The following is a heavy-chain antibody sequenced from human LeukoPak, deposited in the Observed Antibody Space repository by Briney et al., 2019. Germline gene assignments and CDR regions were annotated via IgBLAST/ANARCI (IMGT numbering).Heavy chain of an antibody. V-gene: IGHV3-23*01. CDR1: GFTFSSYA. D-gene: IGHD5-18*01. CDR3: ARTGSNYGTPLNH. J-gene: IGHJ5*02. Sequence: GGSLRLSCAASGFTFSSYALSWVRQAPGKGLEWVSGITDSGTGTYYADSVKGRFTISRDNSKNTVYLQMSSLRAEDTAVYYGARTGSNYGTPLNHWGQGTLVTVSS. CDR2: ITDSGTGT.